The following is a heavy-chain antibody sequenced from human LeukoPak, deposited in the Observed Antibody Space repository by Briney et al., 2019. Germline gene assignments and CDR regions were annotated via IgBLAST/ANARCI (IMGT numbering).Heavy chain of an antibody. Sequence: GGSLRLSCAASGFTFSSEIVNWVRQAPGKGLEWVSYISSSSSTIYYADSVKGRFTISRDNAKNSLYLQMNSLRAEDTAVYYCARGTYYYDSSGYFISDCWGQGTLVTVSS. D-gene: IGHD3-22*01. V-gene: IGHV3-48*01. CDR1: GFTFSSEI. CDR2: ISSSSSTI. J-gene: IGHJ4*02. CDR3: ARGTYYYDSSGYFISDC.